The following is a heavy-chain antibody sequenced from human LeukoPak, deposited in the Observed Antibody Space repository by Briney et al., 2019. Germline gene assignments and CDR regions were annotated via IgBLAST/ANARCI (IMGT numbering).Heavy chain of an antibody. V-gene: IGHV1-24*01. Sequence: ASVKVSCKASGYTLTELSMHWVRQAPGKGLEWMGGFDPEDGETIYAQKFQGRVTMTEDTSTDTAYMELSSLRSEDTAVYHCATAVGVAGIDAFDIWGQGAMVTVSS. D-gene: IGHD6-19*01. J-gene: IGHJ3*02. CDR1: GYTLTELS. CDR2: FDPEDGET. CDR3: ATAVGVAGIDAFDI.